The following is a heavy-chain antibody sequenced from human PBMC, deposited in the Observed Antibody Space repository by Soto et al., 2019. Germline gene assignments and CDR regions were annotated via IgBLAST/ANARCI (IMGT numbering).Heavy chain of an antibody. CDR3: ARPSNSSSYQTANDAFDM. D-gene: IGHD6-6*01. Sequence: ASVKVSCKASGYTFTSYYIHWVRQAPGQGLEWMGIINPSGGSTSYAQKFQGRVTMTRDTSTSTVYMELSSLRSEDTAVYYCARPSNSSSYQTANDAFDMWGQGTLVTVSS. J-gene: IGHJ3*02. V-gene: IGHV1-46*01. CDR2: INPSGGST. CDR1: GYTFTSYY.